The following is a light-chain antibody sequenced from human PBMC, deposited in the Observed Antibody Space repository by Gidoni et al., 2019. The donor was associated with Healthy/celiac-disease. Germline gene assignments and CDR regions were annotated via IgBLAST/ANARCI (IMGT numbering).Light chain of an antibody. CDR3: QQYDNLPIT. J-gene: IGKJ5*01. Sequence: DIQLTQSPSYLSASVGDRVTITCQASQDISNYLNWYQQKPGKAPKLLIYDASNLETVVPSRFSGSGSGTDFTFTISSLQPEDIATYYCQQYDNLPITFGQGTRLEIK. V-gene: IGKV1-33*01. CDR2: DAS. CDR1: QDISNY.